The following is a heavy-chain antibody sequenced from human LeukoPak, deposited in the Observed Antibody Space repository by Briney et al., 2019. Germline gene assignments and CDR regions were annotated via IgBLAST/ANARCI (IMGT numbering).Heavy chain of an antibody. V-gene: IGHV1-2*06. CDR2: INPNSGGT. CDR3: ATGALVGATGIDY. CDR1: GYTFTGYY. D-gene: IGHD1-26*01. J-gene: IGHJ4*02. Sequence: ASVKVSCKASGYTFTGYYMHWVRQAPGQGLEWMGRINPNSGGTNYAQKFQGRVTMTRDTSISTAYMELSSLRSEDTAVYYCATGALVGATGIDYWGQGTLVTVSS.